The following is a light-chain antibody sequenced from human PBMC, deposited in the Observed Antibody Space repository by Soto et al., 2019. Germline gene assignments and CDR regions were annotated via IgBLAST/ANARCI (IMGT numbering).Light chain of an antibody. CDR2: DAY. CDR1: QSVSSA. V-gene: IGKV3-15*01. J-gene: IGKJ4*01. Sequence: EIVMTQSPATLSVSPGERATLSCRASQSVSSALVWYQQNPGQAPRLLIYDAYTRATGIPARFSGSGSGTEFTLTISSLQSEDFAVYYCQQYSNWPLTFGGGTKVEIK. CDR3: QQYSNWPLT.